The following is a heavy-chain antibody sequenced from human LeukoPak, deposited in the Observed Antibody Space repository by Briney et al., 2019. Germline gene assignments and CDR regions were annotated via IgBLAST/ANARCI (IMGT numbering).Heavy chain of an antibody. V-gene: IGHV1-18*01. Sequence: ASVKVSFKAAGYTFTSYGISWVRQPPGQGLEWMGWISAYNGNTNYAQKLQGRVTMTTDTSTSTAYMELRSLRSDDTAVYYCARDPSYCSSTSCYYYYYYMDVWGKGTTVTVSS. D-gene: IGHD2-2*01. J-gene: IGHJ6*03. CDR3: ARDPSYCSSTSCYYYYYYMDV. CDR1: GYTFTSYG. CDR2: ISAYNGNT.